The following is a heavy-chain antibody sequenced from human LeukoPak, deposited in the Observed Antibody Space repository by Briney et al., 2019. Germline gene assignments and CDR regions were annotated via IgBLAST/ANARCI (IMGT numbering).Heavy chain of an antibody. CDR3: AKDRATGKGLKLDY. V-gene: IGHV3-23*01. J-gene: IGHJ4*02. D-gene: IGHD1-26*01. CDR2: ISGSGGNT. Sequence: PGGSLRVSCAASGFTFSSYAMSWVRQAPGKGLEWVSTISGSGGNTYYADSVKGRFTISRDNSKNTLYLQMNSLRAEDTAVYYCAKDRATGKGLKLDYWGQGTLVTVSS. CDR1: GFTFSSYA.